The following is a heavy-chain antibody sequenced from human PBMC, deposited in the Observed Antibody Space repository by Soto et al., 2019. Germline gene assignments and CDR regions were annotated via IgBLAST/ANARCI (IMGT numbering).Heavy chain of an antibody. V-gene: IGHV3-30*03. CDR1: GFTFSSYG. CDR2: ISHDGSNR. CDR3: FGNLFWRGY. Sequence: QVQLVESGGGVVQPGRSLRLSCAASGFTFSSYGMHWVRQAPGKGLEWISLISHDGSNRYYADSVKGRFTISRDNSNNTLFLQLNSLRPEDTAMYYCFGNLFWRGYWGQGALVTVYS. D-gene: IGHD3-16*01. J-gene: IGHJ4*02.